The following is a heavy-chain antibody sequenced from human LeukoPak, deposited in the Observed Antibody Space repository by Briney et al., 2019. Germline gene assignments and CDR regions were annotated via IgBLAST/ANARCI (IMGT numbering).Heavy chain of an antibody. Sequence: PSETLSLTCAVYGGSFSGYYWSWIRQPPGKGLEWIGEINHSGSTNYNPSLKSRVTISVDTSKNQFSLKLSSVTAADTAVYYCARGPMPRWLHRYFDYWGQGTLVTVSS. CDR3: ARGPMPRWLHRYFDY. J-gene: IGHJ4*02. CDR2: INHSGST. V-gene: IGHV4-34*01. CDR1: GGSFSGYY. D-gene: IGHD5-12*01.